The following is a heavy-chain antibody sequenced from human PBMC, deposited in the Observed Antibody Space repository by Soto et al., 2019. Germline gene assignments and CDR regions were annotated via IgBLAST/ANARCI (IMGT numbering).Heavy chain of an antibody. Sequence: PSETLSLTCTVSGGSISSSSYYWGWIRQPPGKGLEWIGSIYYSGSTYYNPSLKSRVTISVDTSKNQFSLKLSSVTAADTAVYYFARHGAGGYVIWIDGYYYGMDVWGQGTTVTVSS. V-gene: IGHV4-39*01. CDR3: ARHGAGGYVIWIDGYYYGMDV. D-gene: IGHD2-2*03. CDR2: IYYSGST. CDR1: GGSISSSSYY. J-gene: IGHJ6*02.